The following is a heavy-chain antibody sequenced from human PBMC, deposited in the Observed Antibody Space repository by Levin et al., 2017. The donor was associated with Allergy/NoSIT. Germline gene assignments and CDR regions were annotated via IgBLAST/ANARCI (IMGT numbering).Heavy chain of an antibody. CDR1: GFTFSSCS. D-gene: IGHD3-10*01. V-gene: IGHV3-48*01. Sequence: GGSLRLSCAASGFTFSSCSMNWVRQAPGKGLEWVSYISSSSSMIYYADSVKGRFTISRDNVKNSLYLQMNSLRAEDTAVYYCARGGSGSYYPDYWGQGTLVTVSS. CDR3: ARGGSGSYYPDY. J-gene: IGHJ4*02. CDR2: ISSSSSMI.